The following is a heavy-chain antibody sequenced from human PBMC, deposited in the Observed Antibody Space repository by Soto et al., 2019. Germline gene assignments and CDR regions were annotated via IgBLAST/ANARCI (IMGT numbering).Heavy chain of an antibody. V-gene: IGHV3-23*01. CDR1: GFTFDSFA. J-gene: IGHJ4*02. CDR3: ARGAVMPDS. Sequence: GGSLRLSCAASGFTFDSFAMTWVRQAPGKGLECVSAISASGGSTFYADSVKGRFTISRDSSKNTLYLQMNSLRAEDTAVYYCARGAVMPDSWGQGTLVTVSS. CDR2: ISASGGST. D-gene: IGHD3-16*01.